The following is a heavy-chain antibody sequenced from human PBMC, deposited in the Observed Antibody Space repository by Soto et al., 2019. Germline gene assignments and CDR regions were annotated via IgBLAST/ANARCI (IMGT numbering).Heavy chain of an antibody. CDR1: GFTFSSYA. V-gene: IGHV3-23*01. CDR3: ANFWSGYSGGFY. Sequence: GGSLRLSCAASGFTFSSYAMSWVRQAPGKGLEWVSAISGSGGSTYYADSVKGRFTISRDNSKNTLYLQMNSLRAEDTAVYYCANFWSGYSGGFYWGQGTLVTVSS. J-gene: IGHJ4*02. D-gene: IGHD3-3*01. CDR2: ISGSGGST.